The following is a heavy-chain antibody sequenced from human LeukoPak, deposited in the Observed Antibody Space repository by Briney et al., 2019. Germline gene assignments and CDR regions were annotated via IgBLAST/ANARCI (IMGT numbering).Heavy chain of an antibody. V-gene: IGHV3-33*01. Sequence: GRSLRLSCAASGFTFSSYGMHWVRQAPGKGLEWVAVIWYDGSNKYYADSVKGRFTISRDNSKNTLYLQMNSLRAEDTAVYYCARSRYYYDSSGYYPIDYWGQGTLVTVSS. J-gene: IGHJ4*02. CDR3: ARSRYYYDSSGYYPIDY. D-gene: IGHD3-22*01. CDR2: IWYDGSNK. CDR1: GFTFSSYG.